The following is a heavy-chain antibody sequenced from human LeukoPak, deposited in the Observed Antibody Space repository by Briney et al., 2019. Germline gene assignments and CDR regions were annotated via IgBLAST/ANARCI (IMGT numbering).Heavy chain of an antibody. CDR3: ARAGGDGYNTNWFDL. CDR1: GGAFRNYA. CDR2: AIPIFGTA. Sequence: SGQGSCHASGGAFRNYAISWVGPAPGQGREWMGGAIPIFGTANYAKKFQGRVTITTDESTSTAYRELSSLRSEDTAVYYCARAGGDGYNTNWFDLWGQGTLVTVSS. J-gene: IGHJ5*02. D-gene: IGHD5-24*01. V-gene: IGHV1-69*05.